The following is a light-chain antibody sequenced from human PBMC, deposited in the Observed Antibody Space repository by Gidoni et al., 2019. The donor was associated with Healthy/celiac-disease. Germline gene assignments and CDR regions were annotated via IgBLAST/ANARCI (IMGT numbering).Light chain of an antibody. CDR2: AAS. Sequence: DIQFTQSPSFLSASVGDRVTITCRASQGISSYLAWYQQKPGKAPKLLIYAASTLQSGVPSRFSGSGSGTEFTLTISSLQPEDFATYYCQQLNSYPPGTFGQGTRLEIK. V-gene: IGKV1-9*01. J-gene: IGKJ5*01. CDR1: QGISSY. CDR3: QQLNSYPPGT.